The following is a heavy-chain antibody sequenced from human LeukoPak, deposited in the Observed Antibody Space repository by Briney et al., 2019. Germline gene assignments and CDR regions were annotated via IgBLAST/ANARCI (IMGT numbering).Heavy chain of an antibody. CDR1: GYSFTSYW. CDR2: IYPGDSDT. V-gene: IGHV5-51*01. J-gene: IGHJ4*02. CDR3: AREEGYDYVWGSYFNY. D-gene: IGHD3-16*01. Sequence: GESLQISCKGSGYSFTSYWIGWVRQLPGKGLEWMGIIYPGDSDTRYSPSFQGQVTISADKSISTAYLQWSSLKASDTAMYYCAREEGYDYVWGSYFNYWGQGTLVTVSS.